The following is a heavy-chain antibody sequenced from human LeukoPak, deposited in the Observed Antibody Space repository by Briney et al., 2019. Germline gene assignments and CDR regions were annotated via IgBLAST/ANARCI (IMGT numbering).Heavy chain of an antibody. CDR3: ARMYYYDSSDDAFDI. D-gene: IGHD3-22*01. V-gene: IGHV4-39*01. CDR1: GGSIRSSYYY. J-gene: IGHJ3*02. CDR2: IYYSGST. Sequence: SETLSLTCTVSGGSIRSSYYYWGWIRQPPGKGLEWIGSIYYSGSTYYNPSLKSRVTISVDTSKNQFSLKLSSVTAADTAVYYCARMYYYDSSDDAFDIWGQGTMVTVSS.